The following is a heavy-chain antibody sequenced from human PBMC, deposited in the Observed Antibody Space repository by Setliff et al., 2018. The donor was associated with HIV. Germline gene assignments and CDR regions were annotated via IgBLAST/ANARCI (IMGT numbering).Heavy chain of an antibody. CDR1: GLTVSSNY. V-gene: IGHV3-53*05. J-gene: IGHJ4*02. Sequence: GSLRLSCAASGLTVSSNYMSWVRQAPGKGLEWVSVIYSGGSTYYADSVKGRFTISRDNSKNTLYLQMNSLRAEDTAVYYCAKLRGDTAMITPNYWGQGTLVTVSS. CDR3: AKLRGDTAMITPNY. CDR2: IYSGGST. D-gene: IGHD5-18*01.